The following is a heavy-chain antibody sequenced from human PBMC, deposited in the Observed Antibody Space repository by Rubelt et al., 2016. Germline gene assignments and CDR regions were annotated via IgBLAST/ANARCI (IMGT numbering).Heavy chain of an antibody. Sequence: GGEMKQPGASVKVSCKASGYNFRSYGITWVRQAPGQGLEWMGWIGSFSGQAHYNQKFQGRVTMTTDTSTNTAYMELRSLGSDDTAMYYCARDQAPYDYWGQGTQVTVSS. J-gene: IGHJ4*02. V-gene: IGHV1-18*01. CDR3: ARDQAPYDY. CDR1: GYNFRSYG. CDR2: IGSFSGQA.